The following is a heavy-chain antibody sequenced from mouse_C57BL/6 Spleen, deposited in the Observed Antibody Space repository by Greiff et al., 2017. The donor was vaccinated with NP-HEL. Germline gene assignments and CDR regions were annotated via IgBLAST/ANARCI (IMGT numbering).Heavy chain of an antibody. V-gene: IGHV1-74*01. CDR1: GYTFTSYW. CDR2: IHPSDSDT. CDR3: AISGYTYAYAMDY. J-gene: IGHJ4*01. Sequence: VQLKQPGAELVKPGASVKVSCKASGYTFTSYWMHWVKQRPGQGLEWIGRIHPSDSDTNYNQKFKGKATLTVDKSSSTAYMQLSSLTSEDSAVYYCAISGYTYAYAMDYWGQGTSVTVSS. D-gene: IGHD2-12*01.